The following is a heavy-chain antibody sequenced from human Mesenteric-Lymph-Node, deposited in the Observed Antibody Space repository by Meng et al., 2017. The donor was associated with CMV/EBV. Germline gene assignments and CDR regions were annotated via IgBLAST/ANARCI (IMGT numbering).Heavy chain of an antibody. Sequence: ASVKVSCKASGHTSTGYYMHWVRQAPGQGLEWMGWINPNSGGTNYAQKFQGRVTMTRDTSISTAYMELSRLRSDDTAVYYCARGYYDFWSGYFGNWFDPWGQGTRVTVSS. V-gene: IGHV1-2*02. CDR3: ARGYYDFWSGYFGNWFDP. CDR1: GHTSTGYY. J-gene: IGHJ5*02. CDR2: INPNSGGT. D-gene: IGHD3-3*01.